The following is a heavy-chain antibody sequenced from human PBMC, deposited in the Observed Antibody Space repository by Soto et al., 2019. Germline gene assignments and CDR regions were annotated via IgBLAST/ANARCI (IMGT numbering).Heavy chain of an antibody. Sequence: EVQLLESGGDLVQPGGSLRLSCAASGFTFSSHAMSWVRQAPGKGLEWVSAISGSGGITYYADSVKGRFTISRDSSKNTLYLHMYPLRDEATATYYCAKCFRATGGRSGWPWSFYYWGQGPLVTVSS. CDR3: AKCFRATGGRSGWPWSFYY. J-gene: IGHJ4*02. CDR1: GFTFSSHA. D-gene: IGHD6-25*01. V-gene: IGHV3-23*01. CDR2: ISGSGGIT.